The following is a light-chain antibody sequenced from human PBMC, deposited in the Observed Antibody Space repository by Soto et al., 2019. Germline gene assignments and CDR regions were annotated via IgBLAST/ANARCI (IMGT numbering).Light chain of an antibody. CDR3: SAYAGSNNFV. CDR2: EVR. V-gene: IGLV2-8*01. J-gene: IGLJ1*01. Sequence: LTQPPSTCGSPGQSVTRSCTRTSSDVGDNYVSWYQQHLGKAPKRITCEVRQRPSGVPDRCSGSKSGNTASLTVSGLQTEDEADYYCSAYAGSNNFVFGSGTKVTVL. CDR1: SSDVGDNY.